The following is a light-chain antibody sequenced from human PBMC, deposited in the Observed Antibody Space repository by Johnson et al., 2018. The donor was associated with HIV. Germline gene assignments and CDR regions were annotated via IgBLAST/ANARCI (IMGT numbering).Light chain of an antibody. J-gene: IGLJ1*01. V-gene: IGLV1-51*01. CDR3: GTWDSGLGALYV. CDR1: SSNIGNNY. CDR2: DND. Sequence: HSVLTQPPSVSAAPGQKVTISCSGSSSNIGNNYVSWYQQLPGTAPKLLIYDNDKRPSGIPDRFSGSKSGTSATLGITGLQTGDEADYYGGTWDSGLGALYVFGTGTKVTVL.